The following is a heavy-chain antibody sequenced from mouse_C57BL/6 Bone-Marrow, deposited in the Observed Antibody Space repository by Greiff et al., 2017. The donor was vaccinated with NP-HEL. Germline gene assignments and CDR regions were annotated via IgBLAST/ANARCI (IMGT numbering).Heavy chain of an antibody. V-gene: IGHV5-4*03. D-gene: IGHD1-1*02. J-gene: IGHJ2*01. CDR1: GFTFSSYA. CDR2: ISDGGSYT. CDR3: ARRIYGDY. Sequence: EVKLMESGGGLVKPGGSLKLSCAASGFTFSSYAMSWVRQTPEKRLEWVATISDGGSYTYYPDNVKGRFTISRDNAKNNLYLQMSHLKSEDTAMYYCARRIYGDYWGQGTTLTVSS.